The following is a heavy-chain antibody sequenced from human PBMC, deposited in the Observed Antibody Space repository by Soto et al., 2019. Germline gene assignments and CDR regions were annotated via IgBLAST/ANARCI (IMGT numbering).Heavy chain of an antibody. CDR3: ARLPQFLWFGALTSRAYYLNY. Sequence: GASVKVSCKASGGTFSSYAFSWVRQAPGQGLEWMGGIIPIFGTANYAQRFQGRVTITADESTSTAYLQWSSLKASDTAIYYCARLPQFLWFGALTSRAYYLNYWGPGTLVTVSS. D-gene: IGHD3-10*01. V-gene: IGHV1-69*13. CDR2: IIPIFGTA. CDR1: GGTFSSYA. J-gene: IGHJ4*02.